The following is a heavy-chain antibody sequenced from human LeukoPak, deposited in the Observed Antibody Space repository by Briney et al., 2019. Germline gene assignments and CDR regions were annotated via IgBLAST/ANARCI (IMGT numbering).Heavy chain of an antibody. J-gene: IGHJ5*02. CDR2: IYYSGST. Sequence: SETLSLTCTVSGGSISSYHWSWIRQPTGKGLEWIGYIYYSGSTNYNPSLKSRVIISVDTSKNQFSLKLSSVTAADTAVYYCARGRKSRYCSGGSCYSHNWFDPWGQGTLVTVSS. CDR3: ARGRKSRYCSGGSCYSHNWFDP. V-gene: IGHV4-59*01. D-gene: IGHD2-15*01. CDR1: GGSISSYH.